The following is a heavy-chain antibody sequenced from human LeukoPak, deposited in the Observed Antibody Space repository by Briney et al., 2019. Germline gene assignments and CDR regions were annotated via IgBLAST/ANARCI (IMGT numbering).Heavy chain of an antibody. Sequence: PGGSLRLSCAASGFTSSSYGMHWVRQAPGKGPEWVAFIRYDGSNKYYADSVKGRFTISRDNSKNTLYLQMNSLRAEDTAVYYCAKRGTAMVNYYYYYMDVWGKGTTVTVSS. V-gene: IGHV3-30*02. CDR3: AKRGTAMVNYYYYYMDV. CDR2: IRYDGSNK. J-gene: IGHJ6*03. CDR1: GFTSSSYG. D-gene: IGHD5-18*01.